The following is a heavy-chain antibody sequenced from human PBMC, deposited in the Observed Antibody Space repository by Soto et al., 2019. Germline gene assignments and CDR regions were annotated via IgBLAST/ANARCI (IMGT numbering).Heavy chain of an antibody. V-gene: IGHV5-10-1*01. Sequence: EVQLMQSGAEAKKPGESLRISCKGSGYSFTNYWISWVRQMPGKGLEWMGRIDPSDSYTSYSPSFQGHVTMSADKSISTAYLQWSSLKASDTAMYYCARCCGESPEGDGFDFWGQGTLVTVSS. J-gene: IGHJ3*01. CDR3: ARCCGESPEGDGFDF. D-gene: IGHD3-10*01. CDR1: GYSFTNYW. CDR2: IDPSDSYT.